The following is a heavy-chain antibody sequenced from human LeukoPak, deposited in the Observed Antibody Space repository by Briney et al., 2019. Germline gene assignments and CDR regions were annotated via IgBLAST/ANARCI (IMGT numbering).Heavy chain of an antibody. D-gene: IGHD3-22*01. V-gene: IGHV3-53*01. Sequence: GGSLRLSCAASGFTVSSNYMSWVRQAPGKGLEWVSVIYSGGSTYYADSVKGRFTISRDNSKNTLYLQMNSLRAEDTAVYYCARAAPADSSGYYYYYGMDVWGQGTTVTVSS. J-gene: IGHJ6*02. CDR2: IYSGGST. CDR1: GFTVSSNY. CDR3: ARAAPADSSGYYYYYGMDV.